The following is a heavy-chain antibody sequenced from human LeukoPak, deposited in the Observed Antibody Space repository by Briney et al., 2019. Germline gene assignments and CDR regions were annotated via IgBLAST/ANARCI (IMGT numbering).Heavy chain of an antibody. D-gene: IGHD4-17*01. CDR1: GGSFSGYY. V-gene: IGHV4-34*01. CDR2: INHSGSA. J-gene: IGHJ4*02. CDR3: ARGQGTVTTH. Sequence: SETLSLTCAVSGGSFSGYYWTWLRQPPGKGLEWIGEINHSGSANYNPSLKSRVTISLDTSKNQFSLKLSSVTAADTAVYYCARGQGTVTTHWGQGTLVTVSS.